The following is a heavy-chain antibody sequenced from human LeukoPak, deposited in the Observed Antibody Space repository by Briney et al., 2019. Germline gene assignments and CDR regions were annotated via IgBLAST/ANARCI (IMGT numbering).Heavy chain of an antibody. CDR1: GYTFTGYY. D-gene: IGHD3-3*01. CDR3: ARGDYDFWSGYPFDY. CDR2: INPNSGGT. J-gene: IGHJ4*02. Sequence: ASVKVSCKASGYTFTGYYMHWVRQAPGQGLDWMGWINPNSGGTNYAQKFQDRVTITSDTSISTAYMELSRLRSDDTAVYYCARGDYDFWSGYPFDYWGQGTLVTVSS. V-gene: IGHV1-2*02.